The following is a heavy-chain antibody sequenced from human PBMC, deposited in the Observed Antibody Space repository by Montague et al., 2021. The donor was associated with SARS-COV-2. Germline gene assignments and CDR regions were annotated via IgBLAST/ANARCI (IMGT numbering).Heavy chain of an antibody. J-gene: IGHJ6*02. CDR3: TSGREGNYNVMDV. CDR1: GDSVSSNSAT. D-gene: IGHD1-1*01. V-gene: IGHV6-1*01. Sequence: CAISGDSVSSNSATWNWVRQSPSRGLEWLGRTYYRSKWYNDYAVSVRGRVTINPDTSKNQFSLQLNSVTPEDTDIYYCTSGREGNYNVMDVWGQGTTVTVS. CDR2: TYYRSKWYN.